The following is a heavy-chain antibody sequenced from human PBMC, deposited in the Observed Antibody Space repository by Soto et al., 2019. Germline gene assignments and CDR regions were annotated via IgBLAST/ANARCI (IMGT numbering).Heavy chain of an antibody. Sequence: SETLSLTCTVSYGSISVSNVFWGWVRQPPGKGLEWIGNIDYSGTAYFNPSLGTRVTLPVDTSKNQFSLTLYSVTAADTAVYYCARDPFDCSGGGCYPRGWFDPWGQGTLVTVSS. CDR2: IDYSGTA. CDR3: ARDPFDCSGGGCYPRGWFDP. J-gene: IGHJ5*02. V-gene: IGHV4-39*02. CDR1: YGSISVSNVF. D-gene: IGHD2-15*01.